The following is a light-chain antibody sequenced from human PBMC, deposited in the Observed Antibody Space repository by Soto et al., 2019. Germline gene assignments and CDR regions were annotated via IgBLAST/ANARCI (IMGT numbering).Light chain of an antibody. CDR3: CLYTSGSTYV. CDR1: ASDVGSYPL. V-gene: IGLV2-14*02. J-gene: IGLJ1*01. CDR2: EVS. Sequence: QSVLTQPASVSGSPGQSITISCTGTASDVGSYPLVSWYQQRPGKAPKLIIYEVSNRPSGVSNRFSGSKSGNTASLTISGLQAEDEADYYCCLYTSGSTYVFGTGTKLTVL.